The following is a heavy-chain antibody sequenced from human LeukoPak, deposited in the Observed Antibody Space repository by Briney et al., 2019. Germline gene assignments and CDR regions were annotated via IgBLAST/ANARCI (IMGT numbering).Heavy chain of an antibody. J-gene: IGHJ4*02. CDR1: GFTFSSYA. D-gene: IGHD3-16*02. V-gene: IGHV3-23*01. CDR2: ISGSGGST. Sequence: GGSLRLSCAASGFTFSSYAMSWVRQAPGKGLEWVSAISGSGGSTYYADSVKGRFTISIDNSKNTLYLQMNSLRAEDTAVYYCAKDRYDYVWGSYRYSFDYWGQGTLVTVSS. CDR3: AKDRYDYVWGSYRYSFDY.